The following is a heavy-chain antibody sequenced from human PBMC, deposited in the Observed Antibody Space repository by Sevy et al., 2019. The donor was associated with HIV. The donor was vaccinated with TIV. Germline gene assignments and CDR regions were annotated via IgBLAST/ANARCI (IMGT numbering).Heavy chain of an antibody. D-gene: IGHD5-18*01. Sequence: SETLSLTCTVSGDSISSTTYFWAWIRQPPGKGLERIGSIYYTGSTYYSPSLQSRVTISVDTSKSQFSLRLSSVTAPDTAVYYCASGYSSGYNFDFWGQGSLVTVSS. CDR2: IYYTGST. V-gene: IGHV4-39*01. CDR3: ASGYSSGYNFDF. J-gene: IGHJ4*02. CDR1: GDSISSTTYF.